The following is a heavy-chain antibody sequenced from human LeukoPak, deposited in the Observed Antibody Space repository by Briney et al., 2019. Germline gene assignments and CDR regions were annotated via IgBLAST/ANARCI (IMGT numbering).Heavy chain of an antibody. V-gene: IGHV1-2*02. CDR3: ARVDPVVGASHSYFDY. CDR2: VSPHSGDT. CDR1: GYTFTNYY. Sequence: EASVKVSCKASGYTFTNYYIHWVRQAPGQGLEWMGWVSPHSGDTNYAQKFQGRVTMTRDTSISTASIELSSVTSDDTAIYFCARVDPVVGASHSYFDYWGQGTLVTVSS. D-gene: IGHD1-26*01. J-gene: IGHJ4*02.